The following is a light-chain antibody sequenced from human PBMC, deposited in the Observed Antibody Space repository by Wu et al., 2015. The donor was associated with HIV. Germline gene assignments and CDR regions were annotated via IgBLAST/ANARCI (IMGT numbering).Light chain of an antibody. J-gene: IGKJ5*01. Sequence: EIVLTQSPATLSLSSGETATLFCRASRSVSGTLAWYQQKPGQALRLLIYDASIRATGVPARFSGSGSFTDFTLTISSLEPEDSAVYYCQQHNNWPLTFGRGTRLEIK. CDR1: RSVSGT. CDR2: DAS. V-gene: IGKV3-11*01. CDR3: QQHNNWPLT.